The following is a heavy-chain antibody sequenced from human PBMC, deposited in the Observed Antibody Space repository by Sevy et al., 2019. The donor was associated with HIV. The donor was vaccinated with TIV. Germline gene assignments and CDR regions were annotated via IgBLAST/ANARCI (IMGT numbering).Heavy chain of an antibody. CDR1: GFTFSSYE. V-gene: IGHV3-48*03. J-gene: IGHJ4*02. CDR3: ARAPTTVNTGDY. Sequence: GGSLRLSCAASGFTFSSYEMNWVRQAPGKGLEWVSYISSSGSTIYYANSVKGRFTISRDNAKNSLYLQMNSLRAEDTDVYYCARAPTTVNTGDYWGQGTLVTVSS. D-gene: IGHD4-17*01. CDR2: ISSSGSTI.